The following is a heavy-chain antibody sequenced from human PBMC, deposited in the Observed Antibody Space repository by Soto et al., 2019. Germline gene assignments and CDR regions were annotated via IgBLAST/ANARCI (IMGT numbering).Heavy chain of an antibody. J-gene: IGHJ3*02. D-gene: IGHD6-6*01. V-gene: IGHV4-31*03. Sequence: QVQLQESGPGLVKPSQTLSLTCTVSGGSISSGGYSWSWFRRHPGKGLEWIGYIYYSGSTYYNPSLKSRVTISVDTSKNQFSLKLSSVTAADTAVYYCARARPEYSSSSEGFAFDIWGQGTMVTVSS. CDR3: ARARPEYSSSSEGFAFDI. CDR1: GGSISSGGYS. CDR2: IYYSGST.